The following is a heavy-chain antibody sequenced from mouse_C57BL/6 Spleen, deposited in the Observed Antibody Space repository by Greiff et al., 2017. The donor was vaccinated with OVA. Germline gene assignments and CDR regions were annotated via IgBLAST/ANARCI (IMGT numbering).Heavy chain of an antibody. CDR1: GYSITSGYY. Sequence: ESGPGLVKPSQSLSLTCSVTGYSITSGYYWNWIRQFPGNKLEWMGYISYDGSNNYNPSLKNRISIPRDTSKNQFFLKLNSVTTEDTATYYCARGGGSSPSGYFDVWGTGTTVTVSS. D-gene: IGHD1-1*01. V-gene: IGHV3-6*01. J-gene: IGHJ1*03. CDR2: ISYDGSN. CDR3: ARGGGSSPSGYFDV.